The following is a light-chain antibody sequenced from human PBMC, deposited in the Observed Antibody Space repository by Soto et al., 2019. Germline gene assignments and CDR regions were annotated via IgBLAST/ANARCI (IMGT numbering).Light chain of an antibody. J-gene: IGKJ1*01. V-gene: IGKV3D-15*01. CDR3: QHYNNWPRT. Sequence: IVLTQSPGTVSLSPGEIATLSCRASQTGSSKYLAWYKQKPGQAPRLLIYGTSTRATGVPDRFSGSGSGTEFTLTISSLQSGDFAVYYCQHYNNWPRTFGQGTKVDIK. CDR1: QTGSSKY. CDR2: GTS.